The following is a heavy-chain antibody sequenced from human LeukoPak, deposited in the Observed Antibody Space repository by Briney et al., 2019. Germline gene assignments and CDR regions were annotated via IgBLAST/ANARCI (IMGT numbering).Heavy chain of an antibody. CDR3: ARGRVRGAFDI. J-gene: IGHJ3*02. CDR1: GFTFSSYG. Sequence: GRSLRLSCAASGFTFSSYGMHWVRQAPGKGLEWVAVISYDGSNKYYADSVKGRFTISRDNSKNTLYLQMNSLRAEDTAVYYCARGRVRGAFDIWGQGTMVTVSS. V-gene: IGHV3-30*03. D-gene: IGHD3-10*01. CDR2: ISYDGSNK.